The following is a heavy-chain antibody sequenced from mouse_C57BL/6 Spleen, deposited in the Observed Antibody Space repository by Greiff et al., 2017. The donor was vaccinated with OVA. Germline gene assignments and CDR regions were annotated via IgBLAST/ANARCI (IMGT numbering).Heavy chain of an antibody. D-gene: IGHD1-1*01. V-gene: IGHV14-2*01. Sequence: EVKLMESGAELVKPGASVKLSCTASGFNIKDYYMHWVKQRTEQGLEWIGRIDPEDGETKYAPKFQGKATITAETSSNTAYLQLSSLTSEDTAVYYYARGIVGSSSYWYFDVWGTGTTVTVSS. CDR1: GFNIKDYY. CDR3: ARGIVGSSSYWYFDV. J-gene: IGHJ1*03. CDR2: IDPEDGET.